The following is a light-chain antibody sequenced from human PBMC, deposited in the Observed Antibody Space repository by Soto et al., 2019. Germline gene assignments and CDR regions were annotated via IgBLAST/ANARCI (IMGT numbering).Light chain of an antibody. V-gene: IGKV1-39*01. J-gene: IGKJ3*01. CDR2: AAS. CDR1: QSISSY. CDR3: QQSYSTPLT. Sequence: DIQMTQSPSSLSASVGDRVTITCRASQSISSYLNWYQQKPGKAPKLLIYAASSLQSGVPSRFSGSGSGTDFTLTISSRQPEDFPTYYCQQSYSTPLTFGPGTKVDIK.